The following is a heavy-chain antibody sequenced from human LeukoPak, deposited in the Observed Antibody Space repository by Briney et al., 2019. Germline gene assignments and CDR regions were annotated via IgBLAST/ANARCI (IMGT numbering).Heavy chain of an antibody. Sequence: ETLSLTCAVSGGSMTTRNYYWGWIRQPPGKGLEWVANIKQDGSEKYYVDSVKGRFTISRDNAKNSLYLQMNSLRAEDTAVYYCARERYFDWLLPEYWGQGTLVTVSS. J-gene: IGHJ4*02. CDR1: GGSMTTRNYY. D-gene: IGHD3-9*01. V-gene: IGHV3-7*01. CDR3: ARERYFDWLLPEY. CDR2: IKQDGSEK.